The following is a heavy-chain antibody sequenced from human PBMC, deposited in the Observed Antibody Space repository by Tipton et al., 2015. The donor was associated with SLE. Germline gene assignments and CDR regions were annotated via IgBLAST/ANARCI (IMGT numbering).Heavy chain of an antibody. Sequence: TLSLTCSVSGGSLSTSTYYWTWIRQPPGKGLEWLAYVFYSGSSNFNRAHYNPSLMGRVTISVDTSKNQFSLHLTSVTSADTAVYYCATYFYDATGYQSVDDWGQGALVTVSS. CDR2: VFYSGSS. CDR3: ATYFYDATGYQSVDD. CDR1: GGSLSTSTYY. J-gene: IGHJ4*02. D-gene: IGHD3-22*01. V-gene: IGHV4-61*01.